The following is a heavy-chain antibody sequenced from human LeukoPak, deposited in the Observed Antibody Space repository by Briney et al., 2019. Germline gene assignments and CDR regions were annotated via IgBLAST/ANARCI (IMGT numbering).Heavy chain of an antibody. D-gene: IGHD3-22*01. Sequence: SVKVSCKASGGTFSSYAISWVRQAPGQGLEWMGGIIPIFGTANYAQKSQGRVTITADESTSTAYMELSSLRSEDTAVYYCASYYYDSSGYYIGFDYWGQGTLVTVSS. J-gene: IGHJ4*02. V-gene: IGHV1-69*13. CDR3: ASYYYDSSGYYIGFDY. CDR2: IIPIFGTA. CDR1: GGTFSSYA.